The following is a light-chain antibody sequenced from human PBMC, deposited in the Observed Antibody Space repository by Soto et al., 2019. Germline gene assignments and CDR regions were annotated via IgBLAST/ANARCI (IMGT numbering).Light chain of an antibody. CDR1: QSVSSSY. CDR3: HQYYRSPHT. CDR2: GVS. V-gene: IGKV3-20*01. Sequence: EIVLTQSPGTLSLSPGERATLSCRASQSVSSSYLAWYQQKPGQAPRLLIHGVSTRATGIPDRFSGSGSGTDFTLTISRLEPEDFAVYYCHQYYRSPHTFGGGTKLEIK. J-gene: IGKJ2*01.